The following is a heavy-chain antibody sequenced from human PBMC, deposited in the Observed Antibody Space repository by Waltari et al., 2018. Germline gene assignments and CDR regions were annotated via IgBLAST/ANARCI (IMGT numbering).Heavy chain of an antibody. Sequence: QVQLQQWGAGLLKPSATLYLTCAVFGGSFSGYYWSWIRLPHGTGLEWIGEINHSGSTNYNPSLKSRVTISVDTSKNQFSLKLSSVTAADTAVYYCARGGWQLVAQYYYYYMDVWGNGTTVTISS. CDR2: INHSGST. J-gene: IGHJ6*03. D-gene: IGHD6-6*01. CDR3: ARGGWQLVAQYYYYYMDV. CDR1: GGSFSGYY. V-gene: IGHV4-34*01.